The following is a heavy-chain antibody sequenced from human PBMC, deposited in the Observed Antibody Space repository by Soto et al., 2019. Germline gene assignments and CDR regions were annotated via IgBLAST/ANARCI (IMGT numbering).Heavy chain of an antibody. D-gene: IGHD1-1*01. CDR3: ARHEAGTTHDY. V-gene: IGHV4-59*08. CDR2: ISYTGST. Sequence: PSETLSLTCTVSGGSIGGYYWSWIRQPPGKGLEWIGYISYTGSTNSNPSHKSRVTISVDTSKNQYSLKLSSVTAADTAVYYCARHEAGTTHDYWGQGTLVTVSS. CDR1: GGSIGGYY. J-gene: IGHJ4*02.